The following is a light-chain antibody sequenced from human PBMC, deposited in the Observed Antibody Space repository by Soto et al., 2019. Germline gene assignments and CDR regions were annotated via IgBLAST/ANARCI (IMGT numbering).Light chain of an antibody. Sequence: EIVMTQSPVTLSVSPGERATLSCRASQSVSSNLVWYQQKPGQAPRLLIYGASTRATGIPAGFSGSGSGTEFTLTISSLQSEDFAVYYCQQYNNWVTFGGGTKVEIK. CDR2: GAS. V-gene: IGKV3-15*01. CDR1: QSVSSN. CDR3: QQYNNWVT. J-gene: IGKJ4*01.